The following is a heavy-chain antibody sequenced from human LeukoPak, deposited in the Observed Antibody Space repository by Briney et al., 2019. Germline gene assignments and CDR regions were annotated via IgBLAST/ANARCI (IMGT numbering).Heavy chain of an antibody. CDR2: IKSKTDGGTT. J-gene: IGHJ4*02. CDR1: GFSISPHG. CDR3: TTRSLSGWYSY. D-gene: IGHD6-19*01. Sequence: TGGSLRLSCAASGFSISPHGMDWVRQAPGKGLEWVGRIKSKTDGGTTDYAAPVKGRFTISRDDSKNTLYLQMNSLKTEDTAVYYCTTRSLSGWYSYWGQGTLVTVSS. V-gene: IGHV3-15*01.